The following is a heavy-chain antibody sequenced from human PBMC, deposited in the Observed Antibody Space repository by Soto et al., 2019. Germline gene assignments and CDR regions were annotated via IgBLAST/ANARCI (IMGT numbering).Heavy chain of an antibody. CDR1: GYTFTSYG. CDR3: ARCGGDCQYYYYSYMDV. V-gene: IGHV1-18*01. D-gene: IGHD2-21*01. Sequence: QVPLVQSGAEVKKPGASVKVSCKASGYTFTSYGISWVRQAPGQGLEWMGWISAYNGNTNYAQKLQGRGTMTTDTAPRTAYTELRSLRSADTAVYYCARCGGDCQYYYYSYMDVWGKGTTVTVSS. J-gene: IGHJ6*03. CDR2: ISAYNGNT.